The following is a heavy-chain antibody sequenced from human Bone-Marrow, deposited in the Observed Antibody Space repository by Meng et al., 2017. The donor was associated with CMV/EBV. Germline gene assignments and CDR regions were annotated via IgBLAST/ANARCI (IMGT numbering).Heavy chain of an antibody. V-gene: IGHV1-18*01. J-gene: IGHJ4*02. D-gene: IGHD3-3*01. CDR1: GYTFTSYG. CDR3: ARVGTGFGSGEGDY. Sequence: ASVKVSCKASGYTFTSYGISWVRQAPGQGLEWMGWISAYNGNTNYAQKLQGRVTMTTDTSTSTAYMELRSLRTDDTAVYYRARVGTGFGSGEGDYWGEGTLVTASS. CDR2: ISAYNGNT.